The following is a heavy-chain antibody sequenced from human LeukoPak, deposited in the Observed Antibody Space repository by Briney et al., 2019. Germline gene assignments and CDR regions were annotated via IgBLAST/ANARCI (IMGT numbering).Heavy chain of an antibody. D-gene: IGHD6-13*01. J-gene: IGHJ4*02. CDR2: IFHSGST. Sequence: PSETLSLTCTVSGDSISNNIWWSWVRQPPGKGLGWIGEIFHSGSTNYNPSLKSRVTISLDKSKNQVALRVDSLTAADTAVYYCAKNAWYCLDYWGQGTLVTVSS. CDR3: AKNAWYCLDY. CDR1: GDSISNNIW. V-gene: IGHV4-4*02.